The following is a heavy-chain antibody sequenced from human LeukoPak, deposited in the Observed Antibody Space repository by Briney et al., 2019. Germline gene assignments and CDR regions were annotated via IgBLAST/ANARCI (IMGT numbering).Heavy chain of an antibody. D-gene: IGHD2-21*02. J-gene: IGHJ5*02. CDR2: ISSSGTMI. Sequence: GGSLRLSCAASGFTFSSYEFNWVRQAPGKELEWVSYISSSGTMIYYADSVKGRFTISRDNSKNSLYLQMNNLRAEDTAVYYCAREVASCGGDCLAPWGQGTLVTVSS. CDR1: GFTFSSYE. V-gene: IGHV3-48*03. CDR3: AREVASCGGDCLAP.